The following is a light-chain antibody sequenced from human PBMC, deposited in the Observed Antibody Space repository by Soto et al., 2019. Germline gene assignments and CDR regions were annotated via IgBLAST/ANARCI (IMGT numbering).Light chain of an antibody. Sequence: DIQMTQSPSTVSASVGDTVNITCRASQTINSWLAWYQQKPGKAPXILIYDASSLESGVPSRFSGSRSGTEFTLTTSSLQPDDFATYYCQQYNSFPTLGQGTRLEIK. CDR2: DAS. J-gene: IGKJ5*01. CDR1: QTINSW. CDR3: QQYNSFPT. V-gene: IGKV1-5*01.